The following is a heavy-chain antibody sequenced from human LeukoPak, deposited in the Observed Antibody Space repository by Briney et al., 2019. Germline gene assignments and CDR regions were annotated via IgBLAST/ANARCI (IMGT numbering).Heavy chain of an antibody. CDR2: ISYDGSTK. Sequence: GRSLRLSCAASGFTFSSYGMHWVRQAPGKGLEWVAVISYDGSTKYSADSVKGRFTISRDNSKNTLYLQMNSLRAEDTAVYYCAKVQGSSWQPLDYWGQGTLVTVFS. D-gene: IGHD6-13*01. CDR3: AKVQGSSWQPLDY. V-gene: IGHV3-30*18. CDR1: GFTFSSYG. J-gene: IGHJ4*02.